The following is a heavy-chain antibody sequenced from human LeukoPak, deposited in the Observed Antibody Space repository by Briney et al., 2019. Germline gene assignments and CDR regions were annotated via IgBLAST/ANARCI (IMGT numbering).Heavy chain of an antibody. CDR3: ARGIFYGGRNQYIWFDL. CDR1: GGPFRGFF. J-gene: IGHJ5*02. V-gene: IGHV4-34*01. D-gene: IGHD4-23*01. Sequence: SETLSLTCAVYGGPFRGFFWSWIRQAPGRGLEWIGEISHSGSSNHIPSLKSRITISVDTSKSQFSLRLTSVTAADTAVYYCARGIFYGGRNQYIWFDLWGQGTLVTVSS. CDR2: ISHSGSS.